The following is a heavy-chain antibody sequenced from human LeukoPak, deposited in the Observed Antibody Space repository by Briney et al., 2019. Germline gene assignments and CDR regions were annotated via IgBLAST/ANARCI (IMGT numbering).Heavy chain of an antibody. CDR2: ISYDGSNK. CDR3: AKTIIVGTSGTFYM. J-gene: IGHJ3*02. D-gene: IGHD1-26*01. Sequence: GGSLRLSCAASGFTFSSYGMHWVRQAPGKGLEWVAVISYDGSNKFYADSVKGRFTISRDNSNKMLYLQVNSLRAEDTAVYYCAKTIIVGTSGTFYMWGQGTMVTVSS. CDR1: GFTFSSYG. V-gene: IGHV3-30*18.